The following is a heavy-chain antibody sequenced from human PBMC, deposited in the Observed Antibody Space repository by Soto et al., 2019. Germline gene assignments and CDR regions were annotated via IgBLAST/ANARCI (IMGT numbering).Heavy chain of an antibody. Sequence: GGSLRLSCAASGFTFSSYAMSWVRQAPGKGLEWVSAISGSGGSTYYADSVKGRFTISRDNSKNTLYLQMNSLRAEDTAVYYCAKDLSGYDSDGVAVAGNSLSDYWGQGTLVTVSS. J-gene: IGHJ4*02. CDR3: AKDLSGYDSDGVAVAGNSLSDY. D-gene: IGHD6-19*01. CDR1: GFTFSSYA. CDR2: ISGSGGST. V-gene: IGHV3-23*01.